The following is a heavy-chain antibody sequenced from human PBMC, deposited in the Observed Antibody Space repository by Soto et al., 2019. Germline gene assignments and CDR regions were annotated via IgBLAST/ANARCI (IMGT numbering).Heavy chain of an antibody. D-gene: IGHD3-16*01. V-gene: IGHV3-30-3*01. CDR1: GFTFSSYA. J-gene: IGHJ4*02. CDR3: AKETRGLITFTRKIPWGYFDY. CDR2: ISYDGSNK. Sequence: GGSLRLSCAASGFTFSSYAMHWVRQAPGKWLEWVAVISYDGSNKYYADSVKGRFTISRDNSKNTLYLQMNSLRAEDTAVYYCAKETRGLITFTRKIPWGYFDYWGQGXLVTVYS.